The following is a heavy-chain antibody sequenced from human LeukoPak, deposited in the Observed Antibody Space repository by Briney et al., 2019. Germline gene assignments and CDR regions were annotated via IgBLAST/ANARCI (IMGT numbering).Heavy chain of an antibody. CDR3: ARGRDLLWFGELPPKGFDY. CDR2: INHSGST. J-gene: IGHJ4*02. V-gene: IGHV4-34*01. D-gene: IGHD3-10*01. Sequence: SETLSLTCAVYGGSFSGYYWSWIRQPPGKGLKWIGEINHSGSTNYNPSLKSRVTISVDTSKNRFSLKLSSVTAADTAVYYCARGRDLLWFGELPPKGFDYWGQGTLVTVSS. CDR1: GGSFSGYY.